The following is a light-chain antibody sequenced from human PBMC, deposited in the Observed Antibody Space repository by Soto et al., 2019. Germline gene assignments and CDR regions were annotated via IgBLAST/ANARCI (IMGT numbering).Light chain of an antibody. J-gene: IGLJ2*01. Sequence: QSVLTQPPSVSAAPGQKVTISCSGSSSNIGNNYVSWYQQLPGTAPKLLIYDNNKRPSGIPDRFSGSKSGTSATLGITGLQTGDEADYHCGTWDTSLSGGVFGGGTKVTVL. CDR1: SSNIGNNY. CDR3: GTWDTSLSGGV. V-gene: IGLV1-51*01. CDR2: DNN.